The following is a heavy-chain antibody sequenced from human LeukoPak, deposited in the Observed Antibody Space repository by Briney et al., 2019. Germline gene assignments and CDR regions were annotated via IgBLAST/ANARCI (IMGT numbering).Heavy chain of an antibody. CDR2: ISSSSSYI. J-gene: IGHJ4*02. D-gene: IGHD2-15*01. Sequence: GGSLRLSCAASGFTFSSYSMNWVRQAPGKGLEWVSSISSSSSYIYYADSVKGRFTISRDNAKNSLYLQMNSLRAEDTAVYYCAREAGRGRPFDYWGQGTLVTVSS. V-gene: IGHV3-21*01. CDR3: AREAGRGRPFDY. CDR1: GFTFSSYS.